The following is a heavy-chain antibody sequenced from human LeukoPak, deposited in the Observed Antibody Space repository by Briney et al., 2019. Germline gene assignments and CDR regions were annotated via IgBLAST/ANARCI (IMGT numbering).Heavy chain of an antibody. J-gene: IGHJ3*02. D-gene: IGHD3-22*01. CDR2: IYHSGTT. V-gene: IGHV4-38-2*02. CDR3: ARQEWLLLLYNKQAAFDI. CDR1: GYSISSGYY. Sequence: PSETLSLTCTVSGYSISSGYYWGWIRQPPGKGLEWIGSIYHSGTTYYNPSLKSRVTISVDKSKNQFSLKLSSVTAADTAVYYCARQEWLLLLYNKQAAFDIWGQGTMVTVSS.